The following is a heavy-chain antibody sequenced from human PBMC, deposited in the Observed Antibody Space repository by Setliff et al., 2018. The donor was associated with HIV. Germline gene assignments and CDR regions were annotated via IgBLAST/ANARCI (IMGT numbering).Heavy chain of an antibody. D-gene: IGHD6-13*01. CDR2: FDPDDGET. Sequence: ASVKVSCKVSGYSLTELSMHWVRQAPGKGLEWMGGFDPDDGETVYAQQFQGRVTMTEDTSTDTAYMYLTSLRSEDTAMYYCAPVGSRWFDPWGQGTLVTVS. CDR1: GYSLTELS. J-gene: IGHJ5*02. V-gene: IGHV1-24*01. CDR3: APVGSRWFDP.